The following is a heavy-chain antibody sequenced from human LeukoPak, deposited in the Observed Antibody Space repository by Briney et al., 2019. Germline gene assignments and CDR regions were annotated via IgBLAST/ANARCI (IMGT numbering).Heavy chain of an antibody. CDR2: IYYSGST. CDR3: ARGWGVSARPGYMDV. D-gene: IGHD6-6*01. J-gene: IGHJ6*03. CDR1: GGSISSGSYY. Sequence: PSETLSLTCTVSGGSISSGSYYWSWIRQPPGKGLEWIGYIYYSGSTNYNPSLKSRVTISVDTSKNQFSLKLSSVTAADTAVYYCARGWGVSARPGYMDVWGKGTTVTVSS. V-gene: IGHV4-61*01.